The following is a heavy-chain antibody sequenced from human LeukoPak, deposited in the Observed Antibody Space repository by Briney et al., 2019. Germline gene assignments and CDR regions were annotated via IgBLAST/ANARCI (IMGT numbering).Heavy chain of an antibody. D-gene: IGHD6-19*01. V-gene: IGHV4-61*02. CDR1: GYSISSGSYY. CDR3: ARNPGYSSGWSYWYFDL. J-gene: IGHJ2*01. CDR2: IYTSGST. Sequence: KPSETLSLTCTDSGYSISSGSYYWSWIRQPAGKGLEWIGRIYTSGSTNYNPSLKSRVTISVDTSKNQFSLKLSSVTAADTAVYYCARNPGYSSGWSYWYFDLWGRGTLVTVSS.